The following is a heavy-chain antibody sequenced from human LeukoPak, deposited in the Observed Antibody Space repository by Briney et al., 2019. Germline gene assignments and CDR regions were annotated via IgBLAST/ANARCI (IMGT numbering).Heavy chain of an antibody. CDR3: ARGGWQLLNWFDP. J-gene: IGHJ5*02. D-gene: IGHD6-19*01. Sequence: GGSLRLSCAASGFIFSSNTMNWVRQAPWKGLEWVSSISSSSSYIYYADSVKGRFTISRDNAKNSLYLQMNSLRAEDTAVYYCARGGWQLLNWFDPWGQGTLVTVSS. V-gene: IGHV3-21*01. CDR1: GFIFSSNT. CDR2: ISSSSSYI.